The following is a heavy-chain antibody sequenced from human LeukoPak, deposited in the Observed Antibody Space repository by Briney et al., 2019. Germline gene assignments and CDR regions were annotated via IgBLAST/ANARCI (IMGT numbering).Heavy chain of an antibody. CDR2: IYHSGST. J-gene: IGHJ4*02. CDR3: ASNVDTAMAHLQPFDY. CDR1: GGSISSGGYS. V-gene: IGHV4-30-2*01. D-gene: IGHD5-18*01. Sequence: PSETLSLTCAVSGGSISSGGYSWSWIRQPPGKGLEWIGYIYHSGSTYYNPSLKSRVTISVDRSKNQFSLKLSSVTAADTAVYYCASNVDTAMAHLQPFDYWGQGTLVTVSS.